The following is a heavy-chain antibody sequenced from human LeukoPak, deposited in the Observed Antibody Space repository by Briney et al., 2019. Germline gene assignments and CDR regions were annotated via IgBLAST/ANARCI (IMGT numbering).Heavy chain of an antibody. D-gene: IGHD2-15*01. CDR3: ARRRRGIVVVVAARRVPYWFDP. J-gene: IGHJ5*02. CDR1: GGSFSGYY. V-gene: IGHV4-34*01. CDR2: INHSGST. Sequence: SETLSLTCAVYGGSFSGYYWSWIRQPPGKGLEWIGEINHSGSTNYNPSLKSRVTISVDTSKNQFSLKLSSVTAADTAVYYCARRRRGIVVVVAARRVPYWFDPWGQGTLVTVSS.